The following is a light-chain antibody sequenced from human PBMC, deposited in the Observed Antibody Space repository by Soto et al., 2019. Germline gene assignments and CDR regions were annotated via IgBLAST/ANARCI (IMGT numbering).Light chain of an antibody. CDR1: SSNIGAGSD. J-gene: IGLJ1*01. V-gene: IGLV1-51*01. Sequence: SVLTQPPSVSVAPGQRVTISCTGSSSNIGAGSDVHWYQQLLGAAPKLLIYNNGYRPSGIPDRFSGSKSGTSATLGITGLQTGDEADYYCGTWDSSLSAEVFGTGTKVTVL. CDR3: GTWDSSLSAEV. CDR2: NNG.